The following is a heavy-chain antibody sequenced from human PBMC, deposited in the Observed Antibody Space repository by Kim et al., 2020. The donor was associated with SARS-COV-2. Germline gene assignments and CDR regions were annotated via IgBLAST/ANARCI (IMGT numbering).Heavy chain of an antibody. D-gene: IGHD3-3*01. V-gene: IGHV1-69*04. J-gene: IGHJ6*03. CDR1: GGTFSSYA. CDR2: IIPILGIA. CDR3: ARGQNYDFWSGYHYYYYMDV. Sequence: SVKVSCKASGGTFSSYAISWVRQAPGQGLEWMGRIIPILGIANYAQKFQGRVTITADKSTSTAYMELSSLRSEDTAVYYCARGQNYDFWSGYHYYYYMDVWGKGTTVTVSS.